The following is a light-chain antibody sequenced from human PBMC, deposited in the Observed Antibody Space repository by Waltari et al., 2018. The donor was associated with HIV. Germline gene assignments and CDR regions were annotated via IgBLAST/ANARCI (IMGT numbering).Light chain of an antibody. V-gene: IGLV2-23*02. CDR3: CAYAGSTTYVI. CDR1: SSAVGGYNL. Sequence: QSALTQPASVSGSPGQSITISCTGTSSAVGGYNLISWYPQHPGKAPNLMIYEVSKRPSGVSNRFSGSKSGNTASLTISGLQAEDEADYYCCAYAGSTTYVIFGGGTKLTVL. J-gene: IGLJ2*01. CDR2: EVS.